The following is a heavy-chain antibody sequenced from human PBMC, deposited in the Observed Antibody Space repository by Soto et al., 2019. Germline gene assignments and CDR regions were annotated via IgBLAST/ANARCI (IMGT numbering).Heavy chain of an antibody. CDR3: ARGRYCSGGSCYWTFDY. Sequence: GGSLRLSCAASGFTFSDHYMDWVRQAPGKGLEWVGRTRNKINGYTTEYAASVKGRFTISRDDSKGSLYLQMNSLKTEDTAVYYCARGRYCSGGSCYWTFDYWGQGTRVTVSS. V-gene: IGHV3-72*01. D-gene: IGHD2-15*01. CDR2: TRNKINGYTT. J-gene: IGHJ4*02. CDR1: GFTFSDHY.